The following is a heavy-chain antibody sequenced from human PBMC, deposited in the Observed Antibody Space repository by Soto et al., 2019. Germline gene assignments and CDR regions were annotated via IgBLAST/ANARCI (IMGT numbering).Heavy chain of an antibody. V-gene: IGHV3-23*01. CDR3: AAEEDRYSYGSYFDY. J-gene: IGHJ4*02. CDR1: GFTFSSYA. Sequence: PGGSLRLSCAASGFTFSSYAMSWVRQAPGKGLEWVSTISGSGASTYYADSVKGRFTISRNNSKNTLYLQMNSLRAEDTAVYYCAAEEDRYSYGSYFDYWGQGTLVTVSS. CDR2: ISGSGAST. D-gene: IGHD5-18*01.